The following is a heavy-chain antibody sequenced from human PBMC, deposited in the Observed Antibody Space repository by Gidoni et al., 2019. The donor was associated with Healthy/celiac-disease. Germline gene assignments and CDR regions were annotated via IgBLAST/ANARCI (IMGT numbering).Heavy chain of an antibody. V-gene: IGHV3-11*01. D-gene: IGHD3-22*01. CDR1: GFNFSDYY. Sequence: QVQLVEAGGGWVKHGGSLRLSCAASGFNFSDYYMSWSRQAPRKGLGWVSYISSSGSPIYYADSVKGRFTISRDNAKNSLYLQMNSLRAEDTAVYYCARDSTYYYDSSGYYPTYYFDYWGQGTLVTVSS. J-gene: IGHJ4*02. CDR2: ISSSGSPI. CDR3: ARDSTYYYDSSGYYPTYYFDY.